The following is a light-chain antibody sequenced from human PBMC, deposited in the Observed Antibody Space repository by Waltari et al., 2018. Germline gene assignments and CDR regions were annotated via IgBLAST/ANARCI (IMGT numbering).Light chain of an antibody. J-gene: IGLJ3*02. CDR2: EVN. Sequence: QAALPPPPSASGSPGQSVPISCTGSSRNVRIYNPVYWYQKPPGQAPKLMIYEVNKRPSGVPDRFSGSKSGNTASLTVSGLQVEDEADYYCSSYAGSNNLMFGGGTKVTVL. V-gene: IGLV2-8*01. CDR3: SSYAGSNNLM. CDR1: SRNVRIYNP.